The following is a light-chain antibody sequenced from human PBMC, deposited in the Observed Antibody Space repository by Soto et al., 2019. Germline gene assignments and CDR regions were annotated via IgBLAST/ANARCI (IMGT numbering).Light chain of an antibody. CDR1: SGHSSYI. Sequence: QPVLTQSSSASASLGSSVKLTCTLSSGHSSYIIAWHQQQPGKAPRYLMKLEGSGSYNKGSGVPDRFSGSSSGADRYLTISNLQFGGEADYYCETWGSNTQNGVVGGGTKVTVL. V-gene: IGLV4-60*02. CDR2: LEGSGSY. CDR3: ETWGSNTQNGV. J-gene: IGLJ2*01.